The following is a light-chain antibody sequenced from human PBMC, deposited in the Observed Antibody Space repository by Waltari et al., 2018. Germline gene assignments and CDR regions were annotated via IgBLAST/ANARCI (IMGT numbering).Light chain of an antibody. CDR1: QRIRDW. CDR2: RSS. CDR3: QQYDNYFYT. J-gene: IGKJ2*01. V-gene: IGKV1-5*03. Sequence: DIQMPQSPSTLSASLGDRVTITCRASQRIRDWLAWYQQKPGKAPKLLIHRSSTLASGVPSRFSGSGSGTEFTLTISGLQPDDFATYYCQQYDNYFYTFGQGTKLEI.